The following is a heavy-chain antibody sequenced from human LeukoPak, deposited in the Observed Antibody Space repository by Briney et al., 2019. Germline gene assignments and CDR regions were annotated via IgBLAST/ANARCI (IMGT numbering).Heavy chain of an antibody. CDR1: GGSISSYY. V-gene: IGHV4-4*07. J-gene: IGHJ4*02. CDR3: ASQIVARGVITADY. Sequence: SETLSLTCTVSGGSISSYYWSWIRQPAGKGLEWIGRIYTSGSTNYNPSLKSRVTMSVDTSKNQFSLKLSSVTAADTAVYYWASQIVARGVITADYWGQGTLVTVSS. CDR2: IYTSGST. D-gene: IGHD3-10*01.